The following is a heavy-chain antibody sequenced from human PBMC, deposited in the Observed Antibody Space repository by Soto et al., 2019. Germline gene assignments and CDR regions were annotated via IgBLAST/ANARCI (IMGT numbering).Heavy chain of an antibody. CDR2: INAGNGNT. J-gene: IGHJ4*02. Sequence: QVQLVQSGAEVKKPGASVKVSCKASGYTFTSYAMHWVRQAPGQRLEWMGWINAGNGNTKYSPKFQGRVTITRDTSASTAYMELSSLRSEDTAVYSCARDMGFGLSDYWGQGTLVTVSS. V-gene: IGHV1-3*01. D-gene: IGHD3-10*01. CDR3: ARDMGFGLSDY. CDR1: GYTFTSYA.